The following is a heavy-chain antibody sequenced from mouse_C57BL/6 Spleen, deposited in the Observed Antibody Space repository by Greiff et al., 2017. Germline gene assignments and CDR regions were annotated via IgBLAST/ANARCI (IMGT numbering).Heavy chain of an antibody. CDR3: ARDTGTFDY. Sequence: QVHVKQPGAELVKPGASVKMSCKASGYTFTSYWITWVKQRPGQGLEWIGDIYPGSGSTNYNEKFKSKATLTVDTSSSTAYMQLSSLTSEDAAVYYCARDTGTFDYWGQGTTLTVSS. CDR1: GYTFTSYW. CDR2: IYPGSGST. D-gene: IGHD4-1*01. J-gene: IGHJ2*01. V-gene: IGHV1-55*01.